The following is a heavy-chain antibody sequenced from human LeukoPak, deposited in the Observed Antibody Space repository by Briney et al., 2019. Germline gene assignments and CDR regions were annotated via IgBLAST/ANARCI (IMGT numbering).Heavy chain of an antibody. CDR2: IIPILGRA. CDR3: ARDLVVVVAATRYEVDWFDP. Sequence: SVKVSCKASGGTFSSYAISWVRQAPGQGLEWMGRIIPILGRANYAQKFQGRVTITADKSTSTASMELSSLRSEDTAVYYCARDLVVVVAATRYEVDWFDPWGQGTLVTVSS. J-gene: IGHJ5*02. D-gene: IGHD2-15*01. CDR1: GGTFSSYA. V-gene: IGHV1-69*04.